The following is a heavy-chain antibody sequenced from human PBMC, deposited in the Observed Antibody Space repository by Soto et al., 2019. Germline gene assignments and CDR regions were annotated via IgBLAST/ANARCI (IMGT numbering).Heavy chain of an antibody. CDR2: ISGNGATT. CDR1: GFSFSGSY. J-gene: IGHJ4*02. CDR3: GREPYYYASGL. D-gene: IGHD3-10*01. V-gene: IGHV3-11*01. Sequence: GGSLRLSCAASGFSFSGSYMTWVRQAPGKGLEWVSKISGNGATTYYADSVRGRFTISRDNAKNSLYLQMNSLRAEEPAVYFCGREPYYYASGLWGQGTLVTVSS.